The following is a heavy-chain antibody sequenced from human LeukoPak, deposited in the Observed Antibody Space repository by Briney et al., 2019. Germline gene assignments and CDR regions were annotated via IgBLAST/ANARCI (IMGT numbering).Heavy chain of an antibody. J-gene: IGHJ4*02. D-gene: IGHD3-22*01. V-gene: IGHV3-30*02. CDR1: GFTFSTYG. Sequence: GGSLRLSCVASGFTFSTYGLHWVRQAPGKGLEWVAFIRYDGSNKYDADSVKGRFTISRDNSKNTLYLQMNSLRADDTAIYYCARDPRYSYDDSGTFDSWGQGTLVIVSS. CDR3: ARDPRYSYDDSGTFDS. CDR2: IRYDGSNK.